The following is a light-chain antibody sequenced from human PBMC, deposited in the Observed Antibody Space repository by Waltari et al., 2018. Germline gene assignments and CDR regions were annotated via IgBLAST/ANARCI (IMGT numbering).Light chain of an antibody. J-gene: IGLJ3*02. V-gene: IGLV2-14*03. CDR2: GVA. CDR1: SSDVGAYNH. Sequence: QSALTQPASVSGFPGQSITISCTGASSDVGAYNHVSWYQQHPGKAPKLMIYGVANRPSGVSNRCSGSKSGNTASLTISGLQAEDEADYYCTSYTSSSTWVFGGGTKLTVL. CDR3: TSYTSSSTWV.